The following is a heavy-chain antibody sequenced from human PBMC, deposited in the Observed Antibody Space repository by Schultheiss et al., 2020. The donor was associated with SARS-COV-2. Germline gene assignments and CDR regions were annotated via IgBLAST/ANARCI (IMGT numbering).Heavy chain of an antibody. CDR2: IYTSGST. CDR1: GGSISSYY. Sequence: SETLSLTCTVSGGSISSYYWSWIRQPVGKGLEWIGRIYTSGSTNYNPSLKSRVTMSVDTSKNQFSLKLSSVTAADTAVYYCARGGVVVVPAANDYYYYYMDVWGKGTTVTVSS. CDR3: ARGGVVVVPAANDYYYYYMDV. J-gene: IGHJ6*03. D-gene: IGHD2-2*01. V-gene: IGHV4-4*07.